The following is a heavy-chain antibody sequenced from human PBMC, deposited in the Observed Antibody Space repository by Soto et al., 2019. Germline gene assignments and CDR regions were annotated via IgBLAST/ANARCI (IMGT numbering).Heavy chain of an antibody. CDR1: GYTFTSYG. V-gene: IGHV1-18*01. J-gene: IGHJ4*02. D-gene: IGHD3-16*01. CDR3: ARDLRLGDSGYNY. CDR2: ISAYNGNT. Sequence: QVQLVQSGAEVKKPGASVKVSCKASGYTFTSYGISWVRQAPGQGLEWMGWISAYNGNTNYAQKLQGRRTMTPDPSPSTAYMQPRSLRSDATAVYYCARDLRLGDSGYNYWSQGTLVTVSS.